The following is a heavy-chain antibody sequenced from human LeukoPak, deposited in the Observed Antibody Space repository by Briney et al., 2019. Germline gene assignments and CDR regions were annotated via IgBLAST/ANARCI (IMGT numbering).Heavy chain of an antibody. CDR1: GLTFSSFA. CDR2: ISASDAAT. D-gene: IGHD3-22*01. J-gene: IGHJ5*02. Sequence: GGSLRLSCEASGLTFSSFAMSWVRQAPGKGPEWVSVISASDAATYYSDSVKGRFTVSRDNSKNTLYLQMNDVRTEDTALYYCTTDRDGSGFLVGDWFDPWGQGTLVTVSS. CDR3: TTDRDGSGFLVGDWFDP. V-gene: IGHV3-23*01.